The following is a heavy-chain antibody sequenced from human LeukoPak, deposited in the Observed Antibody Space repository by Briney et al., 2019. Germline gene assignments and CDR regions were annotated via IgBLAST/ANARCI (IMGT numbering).Heavy chain of an antibody. Sequence: SGGSLRLSCAAPGFTVSSNYMSWVRQAPGKGLEWVSVIYSGGSTYYADSVKGRFTISRDNSKNTLYLQMNSLRAEDTAVYYCTRDVYSYGLDYWGQGTLVTVSS. V-gene: IGHV3-66*01. J-gene: IGHJ4*02. CDR1: GFTVSSNY. D-gene: IGHD5-18*01. CDR3: TRDVYSYGLDY. CDR2: IYSGGST.